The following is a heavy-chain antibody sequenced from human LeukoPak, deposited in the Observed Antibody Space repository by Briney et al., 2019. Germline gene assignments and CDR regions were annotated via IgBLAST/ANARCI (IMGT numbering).Heavy chain of an antibody. CDR1: GFTFSSYG. CDR2: ISYDGSNK. D-gene: IGHD3-10*01. Sequence: GRSLRLSCAASGFTFSSYGMHWVRQAPGKGLERVAVISYDGSNKYYADSVKGRFTISRDNSKNTLYLQMNSLRAEDTAVYYCSKEVRRAYYGSGRRLDYWGQGTMVTVSS. CDR3: SKEVRRAYYGSGRRLDY. V-gene: IGHV3-30*18. J-gene: IGHJ4*02.